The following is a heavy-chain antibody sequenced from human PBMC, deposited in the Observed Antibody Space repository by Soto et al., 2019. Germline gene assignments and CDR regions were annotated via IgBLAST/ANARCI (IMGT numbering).Heavy chain of an antibody. Sequence: QMQLVESGGGVVQPVRSLRLSCDASGFTLSGFAMHWVRQAPGQGLEWVAVISNDGTNQYYSESVKGRFTISRDNSKNTLYLQMNNLRAEDTAVYYCAKAYYNDSSGYYDNYYAMDVWGQGTTVTVSS. CDR3: AKAYYNDSSGYYDNYYAMDV. CDR1: GFTLSGFA. D-gene: IGHD3-22*01. CDR2: ISNDGTNQ. J-gene: IGHJ6*02. V-gene: IGHV3-30*18.